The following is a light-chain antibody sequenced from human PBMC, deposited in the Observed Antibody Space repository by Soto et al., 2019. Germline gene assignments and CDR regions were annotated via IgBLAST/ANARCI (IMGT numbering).Light chain of an antibody. CDR3: SSYTSSSTLESV. J-gene: IGLJ1*01. CDR2: DVS. Sequence: QSVLTQPASVSGSPGQSITISCTGTSSDVGGYNYVSWYQQHPGKAPKLMIYDVSNRPSGVYNRFSGSKSGNTASLTISWLQAEDEADYYCSSYTSSSTLESVFGTGTKDTDL. CDR1: SSDVGGYNY. V-gene: IGLV2-14*01.